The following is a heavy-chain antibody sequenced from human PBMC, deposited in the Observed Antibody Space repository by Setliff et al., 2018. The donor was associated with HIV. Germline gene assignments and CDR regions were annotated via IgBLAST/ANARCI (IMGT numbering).Heavy chain of an antibody. J-gene: IGHJ4*02. V-gene: IGHV4-61*02. D-gene: IGHD4-17*01. Sequence: SETLSLTCTASGGSIRNDDYFWSWIRQPAGKGLEWTGRFYTSGSTNYNPPFKSRVTISEGTSENQFYLKLTSVTAADTAIYYCARRIYGNNPYFDYWSQGALVTVSS. CDR2: FYTSGST. CDR3: ARRIYGNNPYFDY. CDR1: GGSIRNDDYF.